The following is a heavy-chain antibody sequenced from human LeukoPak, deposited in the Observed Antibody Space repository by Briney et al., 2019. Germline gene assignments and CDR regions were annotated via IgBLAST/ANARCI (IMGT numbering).Heavy chain of an antibody. V-gene: IGHV4-38-2*02. J-gene: IGHJ4*02. Sequence: SETLSLTCTVSGYSISSGYYWGWIRQPPGKGLEWIGEINHSGSTNYNPSLKSRVTISVDASKNQFSLKLSSVTAADTAVYYCAREISGSYHYWGQGTLVTVSS. CDR2: INHSGST. CDR3: AREISGSYHY. CDR1: GYSISSGYY. D-gene: IGHD1-26*01.